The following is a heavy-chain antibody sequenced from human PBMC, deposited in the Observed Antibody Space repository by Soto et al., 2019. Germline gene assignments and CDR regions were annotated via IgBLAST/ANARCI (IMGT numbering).Heavy chain of an antibody. D-gene: IGHD3-10*01. CDR2: IIPIFGTA. CDR1: GGTFSSYA. J-gene: IGHJ6*02. CDR3: ARDVTMVRGVSHYYYGMDV. V-gene: IGHV1-69*06. Sequence: GASVKVSCKASGGTFSSYAISWVRQAPGQGLEWMGGIIPIFGTANYAQKFQGRVTITADKSTSTAYMELSSLRSEDTAVYYCARDVTMVRGVSHYYYGMDVWGQGTTVTVSS.